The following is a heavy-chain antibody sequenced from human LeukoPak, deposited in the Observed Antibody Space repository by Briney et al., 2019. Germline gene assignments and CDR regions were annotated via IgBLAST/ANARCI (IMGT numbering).Heavy chain of an antibody. CDR2: IYYTRST. Sequence: SETLSLTCTVSGGSISSSSYYWGWIRQPPGKGLEWIGSIYYTRSTYYNPSLKSRVTISVDTSKNQFSLKLTSVTAADTAVYYCARGVTMIVVVIHDWYFDLWGRGTLVTVSS. J-gene: IGHJ2*01. V-gene: IGHV4-39*01. CDR3: ARGVTMIVVVIHDWYFDL. CDR1: GGSISSSSYY. D-gene: IGHD3-22*01.